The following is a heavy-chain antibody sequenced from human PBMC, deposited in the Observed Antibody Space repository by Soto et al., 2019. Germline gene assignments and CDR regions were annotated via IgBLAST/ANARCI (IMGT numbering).Heavy chain of an antibody. V-gene: IGHV4-31*03. Sequence: SETLALTCTVSGGSISIGGYYWSWIRQHPGKGLEWIGCIYYSGSTYYNPSLKSRVTISVDTSKNQFSLKLSSVTAADTAVYYCARGIAAAGPKLDYWGQGTLVTVSS. J-gene: IGHJ4*02. D-gene: IGHD6-13*01. CDR3: ARGIAAAGPKLDY. CDR2: IYYSGST. CDR1: GGSISIGGYY.